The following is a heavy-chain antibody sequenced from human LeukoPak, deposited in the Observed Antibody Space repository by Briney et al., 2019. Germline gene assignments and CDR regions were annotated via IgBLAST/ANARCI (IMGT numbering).Heavy chain of an antibody. CDR3: ARGHNGLEV. V-gene: IGHV3-7*05. CDR2: ITRDGSEK. Sequence: GGSLRLSCEVSGLIFSTYWMTWVRQAPGKGLEWVATITRDGSEKYYMDSVKGRFTTSRDNAKDSLCLQMNSLRAEDTAVYYCARGHNGLEVWGRGTTVTVFS. J-gene: IGHJ6*02. CDR1: GLIFSTYW.